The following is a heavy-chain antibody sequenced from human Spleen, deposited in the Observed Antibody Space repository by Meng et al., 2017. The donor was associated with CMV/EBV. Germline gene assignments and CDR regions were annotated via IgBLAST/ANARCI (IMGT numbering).Heavy chain of an antibody. CDR3: ARGIVGVVDY. V-gene: IGHV4-38-2*02. D-gene: IGHD3-3*01. CDR2: IHHNGSS. Sequence: EDLYLTCTVSDYTISSGYNWGCVRQPPGKGLEWIGIIHHNGSSYYNPSLKSRVTISVDTSKNQYSLKLTSVTAADTAVYYCARGIVGVVDYWGQGTLVTVSS. CDR1: DYTISSGYN. J-gene: IGHJ4*02.